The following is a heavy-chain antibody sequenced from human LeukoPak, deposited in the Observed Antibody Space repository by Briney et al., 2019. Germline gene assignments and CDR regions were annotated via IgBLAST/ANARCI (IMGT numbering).Heavy chain of an antibody. Sequence: GASVKVSCKASVYTFTSYDINWVRQATGQGLEWRGWMNPNSGNTGCAQKFQGRVTMTRNTSISTAYMELSSLRSEDTAVYYCARGQRRRPAATPSWFDPWGQGTLVTVSS. J-gene: IGHJ5*02. CDR1: VYTFTSYD. V-gene: IGHV1-8*01. D-gene: IGHD2-2*02. CDR2: MNPNSGNT. CDR3: ARGQRRRPAATPSWFDP.